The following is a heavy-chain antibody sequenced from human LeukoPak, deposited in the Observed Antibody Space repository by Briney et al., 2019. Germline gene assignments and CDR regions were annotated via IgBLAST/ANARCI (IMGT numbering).Heavy chain of an antibody. CDR1: GGSISSSSYY. CDR2: INYRGST. J-gene: IGHJ4*02. CDR3: ARSRDGYNRGSFDY. V-gene: IGHV4-39*01. Sequence: SETLSLTCTVSGGSISSSSYYWGWIRQPPGKGLEWIGSINYRGSTYYNPSLKSRVTISVYTSKNQFSLKLSSVTAADTAVYYCARSRDGYNRGSFDYWGQGTLVTVSS. D-gene: IGHD5-24*01.